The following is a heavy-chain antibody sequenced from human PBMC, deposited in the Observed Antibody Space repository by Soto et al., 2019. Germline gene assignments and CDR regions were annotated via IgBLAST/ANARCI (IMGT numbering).Heavy chain of an antibody. CDR3: AGEDCSGGSCYENWFDP. D-gene: IGHD2-15*01. CDR2: IIPIFGTA. CDR1: GGTFSSYA. J-gene: IGHJ5*02. Sequence: QVQLVQSGAEVKKPGSSVKVSCKASGGTFSSYAISWVRQAPGQGLEWMGGIIPIFGTANYAQKFQGRVTITAXXSXSXXYMELSSLRSEDTAVYYCAGEDCSGGSCYENWFDPWGQGTLVTVSS. V-gene: IGHV1-69*12.